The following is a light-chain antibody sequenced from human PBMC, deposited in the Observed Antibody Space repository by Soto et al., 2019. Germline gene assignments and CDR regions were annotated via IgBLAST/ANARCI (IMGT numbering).Light chain of an antibody. V-gene: IGKV1D-12*01. J-gene: IGKJ4*01. CDR1: QGISNW. CDR2: GAS. CDR3: QQTNSFPLT. Sequence: DIPMTQSPASVSASVGDRVTITCRASQGISNWLAWYQQKPGKAPNLLIYGASSLQSGVPLRFSGSGSGTDFTLTISSLQPEDFATYYCQQTNSFPLTFGGGTKVEI.